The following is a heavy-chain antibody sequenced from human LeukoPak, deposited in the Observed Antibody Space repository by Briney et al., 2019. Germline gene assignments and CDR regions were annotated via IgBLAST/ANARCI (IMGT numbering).Heavy chain of an antibody. CDR2: INPSDGST. CDR3: APSVRSGGSYYFDY. J-gene: IGHJ4*02. D-gene: IGHD2-15*01. CDR1: GDSFTKYY. V-gene: IGHV1-46*01. Sequence: ASVKVSCKASGDSFTKYYMHWVRPAPGQGLEWVGIINPSDGSTTYTQKFQGRVTMTTDTSTSTVNMELSSLRSEDTAVYYCAPSVRSGGSYYFDYWGQGTLVTVSS.